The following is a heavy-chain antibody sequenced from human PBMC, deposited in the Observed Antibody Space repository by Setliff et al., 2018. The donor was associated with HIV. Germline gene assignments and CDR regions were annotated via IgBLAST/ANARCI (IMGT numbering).Heavy chain of an antibody. CDR3: ARTPLAGTYEDAFDI. CDR1: GFTFSSYS. CDR2: ISSSSSTI. V-gene: IGHV3-48*04. J-gene: IGHJ3*02. D-gene: IGHD6-19*01. Sequence: PGGSLRLSCAASGFTFSSYSMNWVRQAPGKGLEWVSYISSSSSTIYYADSVKGRFTISRDNAKNSLYLQMNSLRAEDTAVYYCARTPLAGTYEDAFDIWGQGTMVTVSS.